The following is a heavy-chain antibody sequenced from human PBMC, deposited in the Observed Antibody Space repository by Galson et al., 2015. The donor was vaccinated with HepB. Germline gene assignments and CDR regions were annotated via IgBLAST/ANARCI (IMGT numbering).Heavy chain of an antibody. CDR2: ISGNSNFT. CDR3: ARQVRPGLGATAY. Sequence: LRLSCAASGFTFGDYFMSWIRQAPGKGLQWVSYISGNSNFTDYAGSVKGRFTISSDNAKNSLFLQMNSLRVEDTAVYYCARQVRPGLGATAYWGQGTLVTVSS. V-gene: IGHV3-11*06. CDR1: GFTFGDYF. J-gene: IGHJ4*02. D-gene: IGHD1-26*01.